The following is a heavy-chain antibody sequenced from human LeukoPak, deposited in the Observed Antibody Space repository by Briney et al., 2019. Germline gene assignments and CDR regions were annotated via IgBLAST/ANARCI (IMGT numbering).Heavy chain of an antibody. CDR2: IKQDGSEK. D-gene: IGHD6-13*01. V-gene: IGHV3-7*01. CDR1: GFTFSSYW. J-gene: IGHJ6*02. Sequence: GGSLRLSCAASGFTFSSYWMSWVRQAPGKGLEWVANIKQDGSEKYYVDSVKGRFTISRDNAKNSLYLQMNSLRAEDTAVYYCARDQADSSSWYFDYHYGMDVWGQGTTVTVSS. CDR3: ARDQADSSSWYFDYHYGMDV.